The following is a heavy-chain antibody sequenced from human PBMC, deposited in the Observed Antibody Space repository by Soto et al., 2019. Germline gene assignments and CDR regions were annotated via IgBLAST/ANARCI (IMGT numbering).Heavy chain of an antibody. CDR3: ARDLVSEQWFFDN. Sequence: QVQLQESGPGLVKPSQTLSLTCLVSGASVSGDGSYCSWIRQHPGTGLAFIGYIHNRGSTYSNPSLENRVAMSIDTSKNQFSLRLSSVTAADSAVYFCARDLVSEQWFFDNWGQGILVTVSS. CDR1: GASVSGDGSY. CDR2: IHNRGST. D-gene: IGHD6-19*01. V-gene: IGHV4-30-4*01. J-gene: IGHJ4*02.